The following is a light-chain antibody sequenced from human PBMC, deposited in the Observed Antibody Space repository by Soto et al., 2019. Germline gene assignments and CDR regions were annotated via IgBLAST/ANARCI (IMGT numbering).Light chain of an antibody. CDR2: DAS. CDR3: QQDDSLWT. J-gene: IGKJ1*01. Sequence: DIQMTQSPSTLSASVGDRVTITCRASQSISGYLAWYQQRPGKAPQLLIYDASSLQTGVPSRFSGSGSGTEFALTASNLQPDDCATYYCQQDDSLWTFGQGTKVDIK. V-gene: IGKV1-5*01. CDR1: QSISGY.